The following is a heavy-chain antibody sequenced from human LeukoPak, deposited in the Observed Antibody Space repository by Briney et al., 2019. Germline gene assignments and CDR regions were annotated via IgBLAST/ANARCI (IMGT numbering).Heavy chain of an antibody. J-gene: IGHJ4*02. V-gene: IGHV4-59*01. CDR3: ARRGAMVRGDLFDY. CDR1: GGSISSYY. D-gene: IGHD3-10*01. CDR2: IYYSGST. Sequence: ASETLSLTCTVSGGSISSYYWSWIRQPPGKGLEWIGYIYYSGSTNYNPSLKSRVTISVDTSKNQFSLKLSSVTAADTAVYYCARRGAMVRGDLFDYWGQGTLVTVSS.